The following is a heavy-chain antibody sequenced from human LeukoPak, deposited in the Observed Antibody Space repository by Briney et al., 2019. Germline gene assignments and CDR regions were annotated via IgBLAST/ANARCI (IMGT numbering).Heavy chain of an antibody. CDR2: IYYSGTT. V-gene: IGHV4-34*01. Sequence: SETLSLTCAVYGGSFSGYYWSWIRQPPGKGLEWIGGIYYSGTTYYNPSLKSRVTISVDTSKNQFSLKLSSVTAADTAVYYCARDSRYGDVDVWGKGTTVTVS. CDR1: GGSFSGYY. D-gene: IGHD4-17*01. J-gene: IGHJ6*03. CDR3: ARDSRYGDVDV.